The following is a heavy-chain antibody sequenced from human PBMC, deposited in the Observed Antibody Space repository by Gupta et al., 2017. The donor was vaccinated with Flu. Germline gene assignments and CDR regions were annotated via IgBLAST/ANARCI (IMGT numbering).Heavy chain of an antibody. V-gene: IGHV4-39*01. J-gene: IGHJ4*01. CDR2: FYNSGST. Sequence: QVQLQESGPGLVKPSETLSLTCTVFGGSINRDNYYWGWIRQSPGKGLEWIGSFYNSGSTYDNPSLKSRVAISVDTSKKQFSLKLRSVTAADTAVYYCVIAPDYWGGQGTLVTVSS. D-gene: IGHD4-11*01. CDR1: GGSINRDNYY. CDR3: VIAPDYW.